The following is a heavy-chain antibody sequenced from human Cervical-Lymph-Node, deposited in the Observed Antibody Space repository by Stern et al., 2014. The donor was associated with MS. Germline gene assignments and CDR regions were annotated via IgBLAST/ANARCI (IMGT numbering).Heavy chain of an antibody. J-gene: IGHJ4*02. CDR1: KFTISTYA. V-gene: IGHV3-30*04. Sequence: VHLVESGGGVVQPGTSLRLSCAASKFTISTYAIHWVRQAPGKGPEWGAVISYRGGNTYYADSVKGRFTIYRDNSKNTLYLQMDSLRTEDTAVYYCARGTDYYESSGFYDWGQGTVVTVSS. CDR2: ISYRGGNT. D-gene: IGHD3-22*01. CDR3: ARGTDYYESSGFYD.